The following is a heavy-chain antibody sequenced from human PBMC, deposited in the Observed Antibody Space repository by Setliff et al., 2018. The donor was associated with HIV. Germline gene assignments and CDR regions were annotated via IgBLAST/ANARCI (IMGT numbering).Heavy chain of an antibody. Sequence: GESLKISCKGSGYTFTDYYIGWVRQMPGKGLEWVGIIFPDDSDTTYSSSFQGQVTISADKSINTAYLQWSSLKASDTAMYYCARLGDSFDSSGYYYSAEYFQHWGQGTLVTVSS. CDR2: IFPDDSDT. D-gene: IGHD3-22*01. CDR1: GYTFTDYY. J-gene: IGHJ1*01. V-gene: IGHV5-51*01. CDR3: ARLGDSFDSSGYYYSAEYFQH.